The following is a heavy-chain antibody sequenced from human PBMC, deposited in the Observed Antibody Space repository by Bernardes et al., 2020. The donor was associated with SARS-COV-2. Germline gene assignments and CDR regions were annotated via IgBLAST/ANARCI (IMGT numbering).Heavy chain of an antibody. J-gene: IGHJ3*02. V-gene: IGHV1-2*07. CDR2: INPHSGGT. D-gene: IGHD1-26*01. CDR1: GYTLIAYY. Sequence: ASVKVSCKASGYTLIAYYMHWVRQAPGQGLEWMGWINPHSGGTNYAHKFQGRVTVTRDTSISTAYMELSRLTSDDTAVYYCARDLDRLYSGGRTDAFDIWGQGTMVTVSS. CDR3: ARDLDRLYSGGRTDAFDI.